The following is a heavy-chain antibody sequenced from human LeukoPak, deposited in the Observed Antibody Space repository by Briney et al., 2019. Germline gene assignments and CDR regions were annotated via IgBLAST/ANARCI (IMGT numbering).Heavy chain of an antibody. CDR1: GYSFTSYW. J-gene: IGHJ4*02. Sequence: GESLKISCKGSGYSFTSYWISWVRQMPGKGLEWMGRIDPSDSYTNYSPSFQGHVTISADKSISPAYLQWSSLTASDTAMYYCARHYGDGYNSDYWGQGTLVTVSS. CDR2: IDPSDSYT. D-gene: IGHD5-24*01. CDR3: ARHYGDGYNSDY. V-gene: IGHV5-10-1*01.